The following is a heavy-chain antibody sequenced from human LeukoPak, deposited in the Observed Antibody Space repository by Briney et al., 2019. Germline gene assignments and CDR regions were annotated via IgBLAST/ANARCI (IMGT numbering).Heavy chain of an antibody. V-gene: IGHV3-49*04. Sequence: GGSLRLSCTASGFTFGDYAMSWVRQAPGKGLEWVGFIRSKAYGGTTEYAASVKGRFTISRDDSKSIAYLQMNSLKTEDTAVYYCTREDIVVVPAAMPFDYWGQGTLVTVSS. CDR2: IRSKAYGGTT. D-gene: IGHD2-2*01. CDR1: GFTFGDYA. J-gene: IGHJ4*02. CDR3: TREDIVVVPAAMPFDY.